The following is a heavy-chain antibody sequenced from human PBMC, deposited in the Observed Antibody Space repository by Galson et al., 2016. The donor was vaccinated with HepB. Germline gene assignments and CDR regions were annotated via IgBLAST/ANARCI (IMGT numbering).Heavy chain of an antibody. CDR3: AGVTAMIPAIGTLDL. V-gene: IGHV3-72*01. CDR2: IRRKANSYTP. CDR1: GFSFSDHY. J-gene: IGHJ3*01. Sequence: RLSCAASGFSFSDHYMDWVRQAPGKGLEWVGRIRRKANSYTPEYGASVKGRFSVSRDDSKKSLYLQMNSLKSEDTAVYYCAGVTAMIPAIGTLDLWGHGTLVTVSS. D-gene: IGHD2-2*01.